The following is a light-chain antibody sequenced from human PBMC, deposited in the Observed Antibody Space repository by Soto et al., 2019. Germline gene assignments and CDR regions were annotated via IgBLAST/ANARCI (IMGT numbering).Light chain of an antibody. CDR3: SSHTSSDTRV. CDR1: SSDVGAYNF. V-gene: IGLV2-14*01. Sequence: QSALTQPASVSGSPGQSITISCTGTSSDVGAYNFVSWYQQHPGKAPKLMIYDVSNRPSGASNRFSGSKSGNTASLTISGLQAEDEADYHCSSHTSSDTRVFGTGTKLTVL. J-gene: IGLJ1*01. CDR2: DVS.